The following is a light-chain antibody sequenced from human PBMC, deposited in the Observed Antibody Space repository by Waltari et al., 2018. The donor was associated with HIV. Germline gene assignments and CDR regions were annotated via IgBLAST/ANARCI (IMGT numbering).Light chain of an antibody. CDR3: QPTDFDGTWV. CDR2: KDI. J-gene: IGLJ3*02. V-gene: IGLV3-25*03. CDR1: SLPKRY. Sequence: SYDLTQTPSVSVSPGQTARINCSRGSLPKRYSSWYRQKAGQAPVLLIYKDIERPSGIPERISGSESGTGVTLTISGVQAGDEGDYFCQPTDFDGTWVFGGGTKLTVL.